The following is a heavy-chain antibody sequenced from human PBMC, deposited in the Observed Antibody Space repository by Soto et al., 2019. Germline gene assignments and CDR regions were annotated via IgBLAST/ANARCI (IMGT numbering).Heavy chain of an antibody. J-gene: IGHJ5*02. CDR3: ARALDDYGDFNWFDP. V-gene: IGHV1-69*12. D-gene: IGHD4-17*01. CDR1: GGTFSSYA. CDR2: IIPIFGTA. Sequence: QVQLVQSGAEVKKPGSSVKVSCKASGGTFSSYAISWVRQAPGQGLEWMGGIIPIFGTANYAQKFQGRVTITADESTSQAYMELSSLRSEDTAVYYCARALDDYGDFNWFDPWGQGTLVTVSS.